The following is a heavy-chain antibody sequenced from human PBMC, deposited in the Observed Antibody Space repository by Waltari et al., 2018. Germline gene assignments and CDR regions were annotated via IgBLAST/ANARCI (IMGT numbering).Heavy chain of an antibody. CDR2: INAGNGNT. CDR1: GYTFTSYA. V-gene: IGHV1-3*01. Sequence: QVQLVQSGAEVKKPGASVKVSCKASGYTFTSYAMHWVRQAPGQRLEWMGGINAGNGNTKDSQKFQGRVTITRDTSASTAYMELSSLRSEDTAVYYCAREIAVAGTVSFDYWGQGTLVTVSS. D-gene: IGHD6-19*01. CDR3: AREIAVAGTVSFDY. J-gene: IGHJ4*02.